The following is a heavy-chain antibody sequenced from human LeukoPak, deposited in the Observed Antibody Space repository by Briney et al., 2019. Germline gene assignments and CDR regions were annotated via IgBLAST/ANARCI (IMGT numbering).Heavy chain of an antibody. J-gene: IGHJ5*02. CDR1: GYSVGSAYY. Sequence: SETLSLTCAVSGYSVGSAYYWVWIRQPPGKGLEWIGTISHNGNNYYDPSLKSRLAMSVETSKNQFSLHLNSVTAADTAVYFCARDPNWDSWFDPWGQGALVTVSS. CDR2: ISHNGNN. CDR3: ARDPNWDSWFDP. D-gene: IGHD3-16*01. V-gene: IGHV4-38-2*02.